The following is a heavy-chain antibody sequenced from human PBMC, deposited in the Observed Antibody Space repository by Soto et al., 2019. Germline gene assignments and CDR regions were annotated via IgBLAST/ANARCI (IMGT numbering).Heavy chain of an antibody. J-gene: IGHJ6*02. CDR2: ISSSGSHT. CDR1: GFSFSDFY. Sequence: LRLSCAACGFSFSDFYMSWIRQAPGKGLEWISYISSSGSHTPYADSVKGRFTISRDNAKNTLYLQMNSLRAEDTAVYYRAADYGMDVWGQGTTVTVSS. CDR3: AADYGMDV. V-gene: IGHV3-11*06.